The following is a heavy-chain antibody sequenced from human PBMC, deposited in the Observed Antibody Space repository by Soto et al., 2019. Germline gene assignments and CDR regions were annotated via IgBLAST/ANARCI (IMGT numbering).Heavy chain of an antibody. V-gene: IGHV1-69*06. CDR3: ARERSSGSEDYFDY. D-gene: IGHD2-15*01. CDR1: GGTFSSYA. CDR2: IIPIFGTA. J-gene: IGHJ4*02. Sequence: SVKVSCKASGGTFSSYAISWVRQAPGQGLEWMGGIIPIFGTANYAQKFQGRVTITADKSTSTAYMELSSLRSEDTAVYYCARERSSGSEDYFDYWGEGTLVTVSS.